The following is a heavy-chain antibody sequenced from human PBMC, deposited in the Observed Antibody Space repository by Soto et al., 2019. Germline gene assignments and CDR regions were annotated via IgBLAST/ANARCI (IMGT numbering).Heavy chain of an antibody. Sequence: ASVKVSCKASGYTFTSYAMHWVRQAPGQRLEWMGWINAGNGNTKYSQKFQGRVTITRDTSASTAYMELSSLRSEDTAVYYCAREGSSTYYYYYMDVWGKGTTVTVSS. CDR2: INAGNGNT. J-gene: IGHJ6*03. CDR1: GYTFTSYA. CDR3: AREGSSTYYYYYMDV. V-gene: IGHV1-3*01. D-gene: IGHD3-10*01.